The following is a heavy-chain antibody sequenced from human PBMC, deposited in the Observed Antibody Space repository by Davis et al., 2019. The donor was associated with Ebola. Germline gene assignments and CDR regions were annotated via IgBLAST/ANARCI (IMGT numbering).Heavy chain of an antibody. CDR3: AKGRDGYNYLDF. V-gene: IGHV3-30*02. D-gene: IGHD5-24*01. CDR2: VRFDESKK. J-gene: IGHJ4*02. CDR1: GFTFSNHA. Sequence: GESLKISCAASGFTFSNHAMHWVRQAPGKGLEWVAGVRFDESKKYYADSVKGRFTISRDNSKNTLDLQMTSLRPEDTAVYFCAKGRDGYNYLDFWGQGTLVTVSS.